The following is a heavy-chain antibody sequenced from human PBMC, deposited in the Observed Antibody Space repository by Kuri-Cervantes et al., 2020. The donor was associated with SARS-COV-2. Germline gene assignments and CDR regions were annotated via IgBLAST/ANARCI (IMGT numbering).Heavy chain of an antibody. Sequence: GESLKISCAASGFTVSNKYMTWVRQAPGKGLNCVSVIDSGGNTYYADSVKGRFTISRDSSKKTLYHQMNNLSAADTAVYYYTRADISGSNKWFFNLWGRGTLVTVSS. D-gene: IGHD3-22*01. CDR3: TRADISGSNKWFFNL. CDR1: GFTVSNKY. CDR2: IDSGGNT. V-gene: IGHV3-53*01. J-gene: IGHJ2*01.